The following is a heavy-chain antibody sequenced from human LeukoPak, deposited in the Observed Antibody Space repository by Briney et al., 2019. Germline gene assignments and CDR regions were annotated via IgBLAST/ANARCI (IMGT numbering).Heavy chain of an antibody. J-gene: IGHJ4*02. D-gene: IGHD6-19*01. CDR3: ARWWLAPFHC. CDR2: ITNSGGST. CDR1: GFTFSSYA. V-gene: IGHV3-23*01. Sequence: GGSLRLSCAASGFTFSSYAMTWVRQAPGRGLEWVSGITNSGGSTYYADSVKGRFTISRDNSKNSLYLQMNSLRAEDTAVYYCARWWLAPFHCWGQGTLVTVSS.